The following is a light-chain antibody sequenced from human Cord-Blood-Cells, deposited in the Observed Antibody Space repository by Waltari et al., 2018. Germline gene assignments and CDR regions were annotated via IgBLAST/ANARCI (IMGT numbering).Light chain of an antibody. CDR3: CSYAGSYTFVV. V-gene: IGLV2-11*01. CDR1: SSDVGGYNY. Sequence: QSALTQPRSVSGSPGQSVTISCTGTSSDVGGYNYVSWYQQHPGKAPKLMIYDVSKRPSGVPDRFSGSKSVNTASLTISGLQAEEEADYYCCSYAGSYTFVVFGGGTKLTVL. CDR2: DVS. J-gene: IGLJ2*01.